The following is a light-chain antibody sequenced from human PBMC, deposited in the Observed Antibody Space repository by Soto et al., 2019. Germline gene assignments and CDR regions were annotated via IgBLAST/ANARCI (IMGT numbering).Light chain of an antibody. J-gene: IGKJ2*01. V-gene: IGKV3-15*01. CDR1: QSVSSN. Sequence: EIVMTQSPATLSVSPGERATLSCRASQSVSSNLAWYQQKPGQAPRLLIYGASTRATGIPARFSGSGSGTEFTLTISSLQSEDFAVYYCQQYNNSPPYTFGKGTKLDIK. CDR3: QQYNNSPPYT. CDR2: GAS.